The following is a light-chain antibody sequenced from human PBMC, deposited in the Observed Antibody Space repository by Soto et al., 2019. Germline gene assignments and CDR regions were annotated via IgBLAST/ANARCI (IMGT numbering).Light chain of an antibody. Sequence: DIQMTKSPSSLSASFGDRVTITCRASQGISVYLAWFQQKPGKVPKLLIYAASTLQSGVPSRFSGSGSGTDFPLTISSLQPEDVATYYWQKYNSAPLSFGGGAKVEIK. CDR2: AAS. V-gene: IGKV1-27*01. J-gene: IGKJ4*01. CDR3: QKYNSAPLS. CDR1: QGISVY.